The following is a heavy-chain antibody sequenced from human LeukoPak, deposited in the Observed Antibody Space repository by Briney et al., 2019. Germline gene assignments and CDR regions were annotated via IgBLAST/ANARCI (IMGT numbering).Heavy chain of an antibody. D-gene: IGHD5-12*01. CDR1: EFTFSTYD. V-gene: IGHV3-48*03. CDR2: LSSSGSTI. J-gene: IGHJ4*02. Sequence: GGSLTLSCAASEFTFSTYDINWVGQAPGKGLEWVSYLSSSGSTIYYADSVMGRFTISRDNAKNSLYLQMNSLRAEDTAVYYCARSYSGYEQWGQGTLVTVSS. CDR3: ARSYSGYEQ.